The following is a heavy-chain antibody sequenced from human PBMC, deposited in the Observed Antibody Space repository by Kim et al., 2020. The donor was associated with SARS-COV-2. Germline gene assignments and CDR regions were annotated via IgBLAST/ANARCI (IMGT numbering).Heavy chain of an antibody. CDR3: ARVGYDYVWGSYRDYYYYYGREV. V-gene: IGHV3-11*05. CDR2: ISSSSSYT. J-gene: IGHJ6*02. D-gene: IGHD3-16*02. Sequence: GGSLRLSCAASGFTFSDYYMSWIRQAPGKGLEWVSYISSSSSYTNYADSVKGRFTISRDNAKNSLYLQMNSLRAEDTAVYYCARVGYDYVWGSYRDYYYYYGREVWGQGTTGTVSS. CDR1: GFTFSDYY.